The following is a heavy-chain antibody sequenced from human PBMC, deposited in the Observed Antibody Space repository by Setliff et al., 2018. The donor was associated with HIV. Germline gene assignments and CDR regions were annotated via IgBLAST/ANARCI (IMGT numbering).Heavy chain of an antibody. CDR2: INANSGSP. D-gene: IGHD4-17*01. Sequence: ASVKVSCKTSGYNFENYAINWVRQAPGQGLEWMGWINANSGSPTYAQAFTGRFFFSVDSAVATAYLQINNLKTEDTAVYFCARGLYGDYGGDLNWLDPWGHGTRVTVSS. V-gene: IGHV7-4-1*02. CDR1: GYNFENYA. CDR3: ARGLYGDYGGDLNWLDP. J-gene: IGHJ5*02.